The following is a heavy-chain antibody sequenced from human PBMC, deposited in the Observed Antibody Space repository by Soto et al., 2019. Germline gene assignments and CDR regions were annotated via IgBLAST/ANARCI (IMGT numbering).Heavy chain of an antibody. V-gene: IGHV3-48*02. D-gene: IGHD1-26*01. Sequence: EVQLVESGGGLVQPGGSLRLSCAASGFTFSNSGMNWVRQAPGKGLEWVSYISSSSSTIRYADSVKGRFTISRDNAKNSLFLQMNSLRDEDTAVYYCARDRGGEGATAYGGQGTLVTVSS. J-gene: IGHJ4*02. CDR3: ARDRGGEGATAY. CDR1: GFTFSNSG. CDR2: ISSSSSTI.